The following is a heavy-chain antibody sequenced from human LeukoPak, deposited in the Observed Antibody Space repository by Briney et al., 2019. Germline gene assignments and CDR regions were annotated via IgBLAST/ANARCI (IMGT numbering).Heavy chain of an antibody. CDR3: AKDPYGTRYFDY. J-gene: IGHJ4*02. D-gene: IGHD2-2*01. V-gene: IGHV3-23*01. Sequence: GGSLRLSCAASGFIFGSHALSWVRQAPGKGLEWVSSLSGSGYNTYYADSVKGRFTISRDNSKNTVYLQMNSLRAEDTAVYYCAKDPYGTRYFDYWGQGTLVTVSS. CDR2: LSGSGYNT. CDR1: GFIFGSHA.